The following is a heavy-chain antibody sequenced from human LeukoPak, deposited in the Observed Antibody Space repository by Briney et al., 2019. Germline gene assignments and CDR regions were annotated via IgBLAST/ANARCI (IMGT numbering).Heavy chain of an antibody. D-gene: IGHD3-22*01. CDR1: GGSFRGYF. J-gene: IGHJ6*02. CDR3: AGRAIVVAIWGISRGGYYYGMDV. Sequence: SETLSLTWAVYGGSFRGYFWSWIRQPPGKGLEWIGEINHNGSTNYNPSLKSRVTISVDTSKNQFSLKLSSVTAADTAVYYCAGRAIVVAIWGISRGGYYYGMDVWGQGTTVTVSS. V-gene: IGHV4-34*01. CDR2: INHNGST.